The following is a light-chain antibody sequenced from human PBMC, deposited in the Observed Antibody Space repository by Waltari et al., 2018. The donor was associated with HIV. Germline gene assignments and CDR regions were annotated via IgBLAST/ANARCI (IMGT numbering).Light chain of an antibody. CDR3: QQYDNLPPYT. CDR1: QTIVRF. CDR2: SAS. V-gene: IGKV1-33*01. Sequence: DIQMTQFPSSLSASVGDRVTITCRASQTIVRFLNWFQQKPGKAPQLLIHSASTLQSGVPSRFSGGASGTDFTLTISSLQPEDIATYYCQQYDNLPPYTFGQGTKLEIK. J-gene: IGKJ2*01.